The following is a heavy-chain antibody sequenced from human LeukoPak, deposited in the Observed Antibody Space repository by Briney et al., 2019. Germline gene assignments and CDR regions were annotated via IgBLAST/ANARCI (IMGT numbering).Heavy chain of an antibody. V-gene: IGHV3-74*01. CDR2: ISSDGSKA. CDR3: VRREAGGSNSRFYFDY. CDR1: GFRFNTYW. D-gene: IGHD6-13*01. J-gene: IGHJ4*02. Sequence: GGSLRLSCAASGFRFNTYWMHWVRQAPGEGLVWVSLISSDGSKALYADSVQGRLTISRDNAKNTVYLQMSSLSAEDTAMYYCVRREAGGSNSRFYFDYWGQGTPVRVSS.